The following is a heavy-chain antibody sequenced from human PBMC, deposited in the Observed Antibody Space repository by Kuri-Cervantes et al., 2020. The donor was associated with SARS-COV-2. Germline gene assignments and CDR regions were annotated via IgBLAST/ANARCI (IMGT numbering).Heavy chain of an antibody. Sequence: ASVKVSCKASGYTFTSYYMHWARQAPGQGLEWMGIINPSGGSTSYAQKFQGRVTMTRDTSTSTVYMELSSLRSEDTAVYYCARGSAGGRYSNYVLDYWGQGTPVTVSS. CDR1: GYTFTSYY. CDR2: INPSGGST. D-gene: IGHD4-11*01. V-gene: IGHV1-46*01. CDR3: ARGSAGGRYSNYVLDY. J-gene: IGHJ4*02.